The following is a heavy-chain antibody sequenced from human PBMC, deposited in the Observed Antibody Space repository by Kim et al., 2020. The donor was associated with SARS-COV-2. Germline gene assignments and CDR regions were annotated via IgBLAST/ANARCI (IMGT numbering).Heavy chain of an antibody. Sequence: KGRFTISKDNYKNALYLQMNSLSAEDTAVYYCAREGRSSSWTYYYYGMDVWGQGTTVTVSS. V-gene: IGHV3-53*01. J-gene: IGHJ6*02. CDR3: AREGRSSSWTYYYYGMDV. D-gene: IGHD6-13*01.